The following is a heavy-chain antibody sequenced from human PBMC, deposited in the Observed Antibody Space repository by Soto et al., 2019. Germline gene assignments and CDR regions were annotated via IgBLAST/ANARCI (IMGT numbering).Heavy chain of an antibody. CDR1: GGTFSSYA. D-gene: IGHD2-2*02. V-gene: IGHV1-69*01. Sequence: QVQLVQSGAEVKKPGSSVKVSCKASGGTFSSYAISWVRQAPGQGLEWMGGIIPIFGTANYAQKFQGRVTITADESTSTAYMELSSLRSEYTAVYYCARDLGSSTSCYSCYYGMDVWGQGTTVTVSS. CDR3: ARDLGSSTSCYSCYYGMDV. CDR2: IIPIFGTA. J-gene: IGHJ6*02.